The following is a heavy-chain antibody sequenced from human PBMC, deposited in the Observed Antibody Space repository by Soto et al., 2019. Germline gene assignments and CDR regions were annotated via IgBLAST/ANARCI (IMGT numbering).Heavy chain of an antibody. Sequence: PSETLSLTCTVSGGSISSSSYYWGWIRQPPGKGLEWIGSIYYSGSTYYNPSLKSRVTISVDTSKNQFSLKLSSVTAADTAVYYCARMAYYYDSSGYYLLHYYYGMDVWGQGTTVTVSS. CDR2: IYYSGST. CDR3: ARMAYYYDSSGYYLLHYYYGMDV. J-gene: IGHJ6*02. CDR1: GGSISSSSYY. D-gene: IGHD3-22*01. V-gene: IGHV4-39*07.